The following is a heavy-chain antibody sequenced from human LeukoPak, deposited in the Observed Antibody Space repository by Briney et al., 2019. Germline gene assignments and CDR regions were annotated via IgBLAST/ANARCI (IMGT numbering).Heavy chain of an antibody. J-gene: IGHJ4*02. Sequence: PGRSLRLSCAAFGFIFSYYGMHWVRQAPGKGLEWLAVIWPDGTIQYYADPVKGRFTISRDNSKNTLYLQLTGLRADDSAVYYCARHNHDWGWDFWGQGAQVTVPS. V-gene: IGHV3-33*01. CDR1: GFIFSYYG. CDR2: IWPDGTIQ. CDR3: ARHNHDWGWDF. D-gene: IGHD2-8*02.